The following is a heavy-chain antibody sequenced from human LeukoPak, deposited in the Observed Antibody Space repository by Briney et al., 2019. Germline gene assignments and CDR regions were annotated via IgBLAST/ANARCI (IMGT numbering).Heavy chain of an antibody. CDR3: ARPYTSGWFGAFDI. V-gene: IGHV4-59*08. D-gene: IGHD6-19*01. J-gene: IGHJ3*02. Sequence: SETLSLTCTVSGGPISSYYWSWIRQPPGKGLEWIGYIYHSGSTKYNPSLKSRVTLSVDTSKNQFSLKLTSVTAADTAVYYCARPYTSGWFGAFDIWGQGTMATVSS. CDR2: IYHSGST. CDR1: GGPISSYY.